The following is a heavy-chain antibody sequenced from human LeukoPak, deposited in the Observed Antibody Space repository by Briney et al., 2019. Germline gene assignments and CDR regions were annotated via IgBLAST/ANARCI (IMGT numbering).Heavy chain of an antibody. D-gene: IGHD5-18*01. CDR1: GFTFSSYA. V-gene: IGHV3-30-3*01. J-gene: IGHJ4*02. Sequence: GESLKISCAASGFTFSSYATHWVRQAPGKGLEWVTLMSYDGSNKYYTDSVKGRFTISRDNSKDTLYLQMNSLRAEDTAVYYCARSTPAYSYGVDYWGQGTLVTVSS. CDR2: MSYDGSNK. CDR3: ARSTPAYSYGVDY.